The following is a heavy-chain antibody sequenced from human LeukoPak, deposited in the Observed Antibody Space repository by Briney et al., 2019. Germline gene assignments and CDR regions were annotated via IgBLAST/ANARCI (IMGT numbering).Heavy chain of an antibody. V-gene: IGHV3-30*18. CDR2: ISYDGSNK. CDR3: AKDMPYDFWSGYYEERSDAFDI. CDR1: GFTFSSYG. Sequence: PGRSLRLSCAASGFTFSSYGMHWVRQAPGKGLEWVAVISYDGSNKYYADSVKGRFTISRDNSKNSLYLQMNSLRTEDTALYYCAKDMPYDFWSGYYEERSDAFDIWGQGTMVTVSS. D-gene: IGHD3-3*01. J-gene: IGHJ3*02.